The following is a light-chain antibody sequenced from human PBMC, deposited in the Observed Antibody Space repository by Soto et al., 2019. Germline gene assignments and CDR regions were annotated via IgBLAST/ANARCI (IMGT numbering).Light chain of an antibody. CDR2: GNG. V-gene: IGLV1-40*01. Sequence: QSVLTQPPSVSGAPGQRVTISCTGSSSNIGAGYDVHWYQQLPGTAPKLLIYGNGNRPSGVPDRFSGSKSGTSASLAITKLQAEDEADYYCQSYDSSLSVVFGGGTKVTVL. CDR3: QSYDSSLSVV. CDR1: SSNIGAGYD. J-gene: IGLJ2*01.